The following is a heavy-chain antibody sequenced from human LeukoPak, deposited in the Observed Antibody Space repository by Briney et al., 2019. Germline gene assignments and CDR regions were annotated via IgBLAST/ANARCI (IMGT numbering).Heavy chain of an antibody. V-gene: IGHV3-9*03. J-gene: IGHJ4*02. CDR3: AKDKYSSGRSTCFDY. CDR1: GFTFSSYA. CDR2: ISWNSDSI. D-gene: IGHD6-19*01. Sequence: GGSLRLSCAASGFTFSSYAMSWVRQAPGKGLEWVSGISWNSDSIGYADSVKGRFTISRDNAKNSLYLQMNSLKAEDMALYYCAKDKYSSGRSTCFDYWGQGTLVTVSS.